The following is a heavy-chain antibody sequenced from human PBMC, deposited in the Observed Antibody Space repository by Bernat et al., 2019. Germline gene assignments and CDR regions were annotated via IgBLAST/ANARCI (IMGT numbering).Heavy chain of an antibody. CDR2: IVVVSGNT. D-gene: IGHD3-16*01. J-gene: IGHJ4*02. CDR1: GFTFTSSA. Sequence: QMQLVQSGPEVKKPGTSVKVSCKASGFTFTSSAVQWVRQARGQRLEWIGWIVVVSGNTNYAQKFQERVTITRDMSTSTAYMELSSLRAEDTAVYYCAAANLGGGVYFDYWGQGTLVTVSS. CDR3: AAANLGGGVYFDY. V-gene: IGHV1-58*01.